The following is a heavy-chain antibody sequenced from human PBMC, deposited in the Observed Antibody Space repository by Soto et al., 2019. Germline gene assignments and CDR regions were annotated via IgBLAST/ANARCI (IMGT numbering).Heavy chain of an antibody. CDR2: ISSSSSTI. J-gene: IGHJ6*02. CDR1: GFTFSSYS. Sequence: EVQLVESGGGLVQPGGSLGLSCAASGFTFSSYSMNWVRQAPGKGLEWVSYISSSSSTIYYADSVKGRFTISRDNAKNSLYLQMNSLRAEDTAVYYCVREGYYYYYGMDVWGQGTTVTVSS. V-gene: IGHV3-48*01. CDR3: VREGYYYYYGMDV.